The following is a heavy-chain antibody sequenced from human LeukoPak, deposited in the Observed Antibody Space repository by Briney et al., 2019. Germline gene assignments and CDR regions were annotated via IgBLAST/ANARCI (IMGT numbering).Heavy chain of an antibody. CDR2: LYYSGTA. CDR1: GDSISNFS. J-gene: IGHJ4*02. CDR3: ARGPSSGQYVSPLDY. D-gene: IGHD6-25*01. Sequence: PSETLSLTCTVSGDSISNFSWSWIRQSPGKRLEWIGYLYYSGTANYNPSLRSRVTISSDTSKNQFSLKLSSLTAADTAMYYCARGPSSGQYVSPLDYWGQGTLVTVSS. V-gene: IGHV4-59*01.